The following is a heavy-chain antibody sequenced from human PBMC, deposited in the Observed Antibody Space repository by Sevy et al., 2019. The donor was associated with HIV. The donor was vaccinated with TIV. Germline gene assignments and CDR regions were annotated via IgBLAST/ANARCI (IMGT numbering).Heavy chain of an antibody. CDR1: GFTFSSYW. CDR2: IKQDGSEK. Sequence: GGSLRLSCAASGFTFSSYWMSWVRQAPGKGLEWVANIKQDGSEKYYVDSVKGRFTISRDNAKNSLYLQMNSLRAEDTAVYCCARVDTTVVTSDAFDIWGQGTMVTVSS. V-gene: IGHV3-7*03. CDR3: ARVDTTVVTSDAFDI. D-gene: IGHD4-17*01. J-gene: IGHJ3*02.